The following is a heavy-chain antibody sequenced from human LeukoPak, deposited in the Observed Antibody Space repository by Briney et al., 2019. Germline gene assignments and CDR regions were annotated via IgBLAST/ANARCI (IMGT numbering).Heavy chain of an antibody. CDR3: ATESIVGARVYWYFDL. CDR2: IYRDGIT. Sequence: GGALRVSCVASGFTVISNYMSWVRPAPGGGLEWVSVIYRDGITYYADAVKGRFTITRHNSKNTLCLQMNSLRAEDTAVYYCATESIVGARVYWYFDLWGRGTLVTVSS. J-gene: IGHJ2*01. CDR1: GFTVISNY. V-gene: IGHV3-53*01. D-gene: IGHD1-26*01.